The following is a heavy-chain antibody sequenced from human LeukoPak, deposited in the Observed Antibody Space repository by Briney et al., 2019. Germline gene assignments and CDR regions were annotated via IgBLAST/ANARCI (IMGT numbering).Heavy chain of an antibody. CDR3: ASNRDGYNPLYFDY. J-gene: IGHJ4*02. CDR2: ISSSSSYI. CDR1: GFTFSSYS. Sequence: GGSLRLSCAASGFTFSSYSMNWVRQAPGKGLEWVSSISSSSSYIYYADSVKGRFTISRDNAKNSLYLQMNSLRAEDTAVYYCASNRDGYNPLYFDYWGQGTLVTVSS. V-gene: IGHV3-21*01. D-gene: IGHD5-24*01.